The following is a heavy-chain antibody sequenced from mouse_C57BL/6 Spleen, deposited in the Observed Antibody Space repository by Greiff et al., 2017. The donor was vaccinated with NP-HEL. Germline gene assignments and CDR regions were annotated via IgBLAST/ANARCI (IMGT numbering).Heavy chain of an antibody. D-gene: IGHD2-5*01. CDR1: GYSITSGYY. CDR2: ISYDGSN. Sequence: EVQLQQSGPGLVKPSQSLSLTCSVTGYSITSGYYWNWIRQFPGNKLEWMGYISYDGSNNYNPSLKNRISITRDTSKNQFFLKLNSVTTEDTATYYCARGDYSNYEFTWFAYWGQGTLVTVSA. V-gene: IGHV3-6*01. J-gene: IGHJ3*01. CDR3: ARGDYSNYEFTWFAY.